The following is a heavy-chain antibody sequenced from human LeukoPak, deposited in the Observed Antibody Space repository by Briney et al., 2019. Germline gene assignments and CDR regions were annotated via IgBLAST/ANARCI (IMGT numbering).Heavy chain of an antibody. D-gene: IGHD6-19*01. CDR1: GFTFSSYS. J-gene: IGHJ4*02. Sequence: GGSLSLSCAASGFTFSSYSMNWVRQAPGKGLEWVSSISSSSSYIYYADSVKGRFTISRDNAKNSLYLQMNSLRAEDTAVYYCARVGAYSSGWPGGSAYYFDYWGQGTLVTVSS. CDR3: ARVGAYSSGWPGGSAYYFDY. V-gene: IGHV3-21*01. CDR2: ISSSSSYI.